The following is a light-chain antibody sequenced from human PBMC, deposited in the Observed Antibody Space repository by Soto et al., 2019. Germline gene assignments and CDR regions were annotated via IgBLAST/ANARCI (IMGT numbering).Light chain of an antibody. J-gene: IGKJ4*01. CDR2: DAS. Sequence: EIVLTQSPATMSLSPGERATLSCRASQSVSSYLAWYQQKPGQSPRLLIFDASNRATGIPARFSGSGSGTDFTLTISSLEPEDFAVYYCQHRSNWPLTFGGGTKVEIK. V-gene: IGKV3-11*01. CDR3: QHRSNWPLT. CDR1: QSVSSY.